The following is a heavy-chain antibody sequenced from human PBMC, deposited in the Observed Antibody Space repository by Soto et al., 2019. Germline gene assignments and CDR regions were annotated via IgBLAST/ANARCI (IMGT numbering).Heavy chain of an antibody. CDR2: IKQDGSEK. J-gene: IGHJ4*02. Sequence: EVQLVESGGGLVQPGGSLRLSCAASGFTFSTYWMTWVRQAPGKGLEWVANIKQDGSEKHYVDSVKGRFSISRDNAKNSLYLQMDSLRAEDTAVYYCAREWSDQLGIDYWGQGILVTVSS. CDR1: GFTFSTYW. CDR3: AREWSDQLGIDY. D-gene: IGHD2-2*01. V-gene: IGHV3-7*01.